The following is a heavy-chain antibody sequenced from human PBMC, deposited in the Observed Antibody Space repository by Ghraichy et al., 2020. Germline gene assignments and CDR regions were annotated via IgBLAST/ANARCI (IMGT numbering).Heavy chain of an antibody. J-gene: IGHJ4*02. Sequence: GGSLRLSCAASGFTFSNAWMSWVRQAPGKGLEWVGRIKSKTDGGTTDYAAPVKGRFTISRDDSKNTLYLQMNSLKTEDTAVYYCTTDPPYSSSSVTHLPDYWGQGTLVTVSS. CDR1: GFTFSNAW. CDR2: IKSKTDGGTT. CDR3: TTDPPYSSSSVTHLPDY. D-gene: IGHD6-6*01. V-gene: IGHV3-15*01.